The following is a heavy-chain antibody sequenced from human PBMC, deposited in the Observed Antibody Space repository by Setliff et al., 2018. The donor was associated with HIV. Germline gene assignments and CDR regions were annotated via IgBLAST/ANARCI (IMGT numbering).Heavy chain of an antibody. CDR1: GFTFNTYW. Sequence: QTGGSLRLSCAASGFTFNTYWMTWVRQAPGKGLEWVAHISQDGIKKFYVDSVRGRFTISRDSAKNSLYLQINSLRVEDTAVYYCARDSPANVRGPHGMDVWGQGTTVTVSS. J-gene: IGHJ6*02. D-gene: IGHD3-10*02. CDR3: ARDSPANVRGPHGMDV. V-gene: IGHV3-7*01. CDR2: ISQDGIKK.